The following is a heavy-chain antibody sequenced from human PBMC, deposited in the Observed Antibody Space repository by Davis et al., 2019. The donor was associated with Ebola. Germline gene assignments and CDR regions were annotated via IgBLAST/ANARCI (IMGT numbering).Heavy chain of an antibody. Sequence: SVKVSCKASGYTFTSYDINWVRQAPGQGLEWMGRIIPILGIANYAQKFQGRVTITADKSTSTAYMELSSLRSEDTAVYYCARAAYYYDSSGYYHSAFDIWGQGTMVTVSS. J-gene: IGHJ3*02. CDR3: ARAAYYYDSSGYYHSAFDI. D-gene: IGHD3-22*01. CDR1: GYTFTSYD. CDR2: IIPILGIA. V-gene: IGHV1-69*04.